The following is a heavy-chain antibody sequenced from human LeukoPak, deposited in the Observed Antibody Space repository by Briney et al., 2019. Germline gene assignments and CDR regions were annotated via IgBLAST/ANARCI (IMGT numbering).Heavy chain of an antibody. CDR1: GGSISSYY. V-gene: IGHV4-59*08. J-gene: IGHJ5*02. CDR3: ARTHGRESNNWFDP. CDR2: IYYSGST. Sequence: SETLSLTCTVSGGSISSYYWSWIRRPPGKGLEWIGYIYYSGSTNYNPSLKSRVTISVDTSKNQFSLKLSSVTAADTAVYYCARTHGRESNNWFDPWGQGTLVTVSS. D-gene: IGHD3-10*01.